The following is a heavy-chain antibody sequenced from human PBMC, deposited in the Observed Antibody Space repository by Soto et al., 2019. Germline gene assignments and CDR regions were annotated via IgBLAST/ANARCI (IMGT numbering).Heavy chain of an antibody. Sequence: QVQLQESGPGLVKPSGTLSLTCAVSSGSISSSNWWSWVRQPPGKGLEWIGEIYHSGSTNYNPSLKRRVTISVDQSKNQFSLKLSSVTAADTAVYYCARDRYCSSTSCYGWFDPWGQGTLVTVSS. CDR3: ARDRYCSSTSCYGWFDP. CDR2: IYHSGST. D-gene: IGHD2-2*01. J-gene: IGHJ5*02. CDR1: SGSISSSNW. V-gene: IGHV4-4*02.